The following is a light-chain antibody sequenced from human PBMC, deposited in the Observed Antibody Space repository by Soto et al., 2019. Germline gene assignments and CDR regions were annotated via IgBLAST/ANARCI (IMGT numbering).Light chain of an antibody. CDR3: TSYAGSNNMGV. J-gene: IGLJ1*01. CDR2: EVS. V-gene: IGLV2-8*01. Sequence: QSALTQPPSASGSPGQSVTISCTGTSSDVGGYDYVSWYQQRPGKAPKLMIYEVSKRPSGVPDRFSGSKSDNTASLTVSGLQAEDEADYYCTSYAGSNNMGVFGTGTKVSVL. CDR1: SSDVGGYDY.